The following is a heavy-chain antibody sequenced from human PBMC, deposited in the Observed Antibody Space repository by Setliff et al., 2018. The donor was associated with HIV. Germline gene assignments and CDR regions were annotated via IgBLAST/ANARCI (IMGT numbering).Heavy chain of an antibody. D-gene: IGHD2-8*01. CDR1: GGSFSGDY. V-gene: IGHV4-34*01. CDR2: INYSGSS. J-gene: IGHJ4*02. CDR3: ARGTYYNGGHLPLDS. Sequence: SETLSLTCAVYGGSFSGDYWTWIRQPPGKGLEWIGEINYSGSSDYNPSLKSRVTISVDTSKNQFSLKLSSVTAADTAVYYRARGTYYNGGHLPLDSWGQGALVTVSS.